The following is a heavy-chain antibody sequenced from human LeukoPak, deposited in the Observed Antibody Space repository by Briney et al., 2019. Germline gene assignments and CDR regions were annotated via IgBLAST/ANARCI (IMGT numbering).Heavy chain of an antibody. V-gene: IGHV3-30*04. CDR1: GFTFDDYA. D-gene: IGHD3-22*01. J-gene: IGHJ4*02. CDR2: ISYDGSNK. CDR3: ARWSGQYYYDSSGYYGNDY. Sequence: PGGSLRLSCAASGFTFDDYAMHWVRQAPGKGLEWVAVISYDGSNKYYADSVKGRFTISRDNSKNTLYLQMNSLRAEDTAVYYCARWSGQYYYDSSGYYGNDYWGQGTLVTVSS.